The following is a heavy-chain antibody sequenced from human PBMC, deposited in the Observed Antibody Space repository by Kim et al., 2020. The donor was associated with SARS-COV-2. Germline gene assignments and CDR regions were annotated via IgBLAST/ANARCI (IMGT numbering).Heavy chain of an antibody. V-gene: IGHV4-59*01. J-gene: IGHJ5*02. D-gene: IGHD7-27*01. CDR3: AREPRSHPWGHNWFDP. Sequence: SLKSRVTIAVETYKTQFSLKLSSVTAADTAVYYCAREPRSHPWGHNWFDPWGQGTLVTVSS.